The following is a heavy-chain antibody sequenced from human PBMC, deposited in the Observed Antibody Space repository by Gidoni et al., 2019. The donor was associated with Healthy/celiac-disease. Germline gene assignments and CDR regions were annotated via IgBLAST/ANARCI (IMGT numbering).Heavy chain of an antibody. CDR3: TRQPDYVWGSYRGYFDY. Sequence: EVQLVESGGGLVQPGRSLRLSCTASGFTFGDYAMSWVRQAPGKGLEWVGFIRSKAYGGTTEYAASVKGRFTISRDDSKSIAYLQMNSLKTEDTGVYYCTRQPDYVWGSYRGYFDYWGQGTLVTVSS. CDR2: IRSKAYGGTT. CDR1: GFTFGDYA. V-gene: IGHV3-49*04. D-gene: IGHD3-16*02. J-gene: IGHJ4*02.